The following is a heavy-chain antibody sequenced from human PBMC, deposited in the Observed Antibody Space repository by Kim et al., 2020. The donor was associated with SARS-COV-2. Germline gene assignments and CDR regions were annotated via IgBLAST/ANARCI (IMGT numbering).Heavy chain of an antibody. D-gene: IGHD5-18*01. V-gene: IGHV3-33*01. Sequence: ADSVKGRFTITRDNSKNTLYLQMNSLRAEDTAVYYCARRQLWSNYYGMDVWGQGTTVTVSS. J-gene: IGHJ6*02. CDR3: ARRQLWSNYYGMDV.